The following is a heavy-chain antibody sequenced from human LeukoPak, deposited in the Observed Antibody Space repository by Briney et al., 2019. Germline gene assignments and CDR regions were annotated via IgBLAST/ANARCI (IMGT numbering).Heavy chain of an antibody. CDR2: IYYSGST. Sequence: SETLSLTCTVSGGSISSSSYYWGWIRQPPGKGLEWIGSIYYSGSTYYNPSLKSRVTISVDTSKNQFSLKLSSVTAADTAVYYCARGNSGWYGGWLDPWGQGTLVTVSS. CDR3: ARGNSGWYGGWLDP. D-gene: IGHD6-19*01. V-gene: IGHV4-39*07. J-gene: IGHJ5*02. CDR1: GGSISSSSYY.